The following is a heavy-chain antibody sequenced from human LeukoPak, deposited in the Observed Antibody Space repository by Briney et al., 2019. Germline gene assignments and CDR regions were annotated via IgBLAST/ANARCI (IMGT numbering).Heavy chain of an antibody. V-gene: IGHV3-74*01. CDR3: RTYYYDSSGYFPNDY. CDR2: INGDGSTS. D-gene: IGHD3-22*01. CDR1: GFTFSSYW. Sequence: GGSPRLSCAASGFTFSSYWMHWVRQAPGKGLVWVSRINGDGSTSNYADSVKGRFTISRDNAKNTLYLQMNSLRAEDTAVYYCRTYYYDSSGYFPNDYWGQGTLVTVSS. J-gene: IGHJ4*02.